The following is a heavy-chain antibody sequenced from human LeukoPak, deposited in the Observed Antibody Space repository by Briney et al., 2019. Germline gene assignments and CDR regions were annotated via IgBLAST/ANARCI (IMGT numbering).Heavy chain of an antibody. CDR1: GFTFSSYR. J-gene: IGHJ4*02. V-gene: IGHV3-7*01. CDR2: IKQDGSEK. Sequence: GGSLRLSCAASGFTFSSYRMSWVRQAPGKGLEWVANIKQDGSEKYYVDSVKGRFTISRDNAKNSLYLQMNSLRAEDTAVYYCARDLTRIQLWPERFDYWGQGTLVTVSS. CDR3: ARDLTRIQLWPERFDY. D-gene: IGHD5-18*01.